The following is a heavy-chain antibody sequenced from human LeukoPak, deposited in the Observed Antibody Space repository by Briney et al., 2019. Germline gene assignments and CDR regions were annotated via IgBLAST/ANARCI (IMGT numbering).Heavy chain of an antibody. CDR2: ISAYNGNT. J-gene: IGHJ6*02. V-gene: IGHV1-18*01. Sequence: ASVKVSCKASGYTFTSYGISWVRQAPGQGLEWMGWISAYNGNTNYAQKLQGRVTMTTDTSTSTAYMELRSLRSDDTAVYYCARHRYDYVWWSYFPPYGMDVWGQGTTVTVSS. D-gene: IGHD3-16*01. CDR1: GYTFTSYG. CDR3: ARHRYDYVWWSYFPPYGMDV.